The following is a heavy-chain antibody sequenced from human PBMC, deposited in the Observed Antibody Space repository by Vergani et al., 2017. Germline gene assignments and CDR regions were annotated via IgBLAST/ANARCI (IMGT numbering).Heavy chain of an antibody. CDR1: GFTFSSYA. CDR2: ISYDGSNK. J-gene: IGHJ3*02. Sequence: QVQLVESGGGVVQPGRSLRLSCAASGFTFSSYAMHWVRQAPGXGLEWVAVISYDGSNKDYADSVKGRFTISRDNSKNTLYLQMNSLRAEDTAVYYCARVASYYDSSGYYYGTGAFDIWGQGTMVTVAS. V-gene: IGHV3-30-3*01. D-gene: IGHD3-22*01. CDR3: ARVASYYDSSGYYYGTGAFDI.